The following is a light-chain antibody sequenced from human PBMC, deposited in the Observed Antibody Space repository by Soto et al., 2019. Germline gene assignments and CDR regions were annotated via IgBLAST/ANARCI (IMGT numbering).Light chain of an antibody. CDR3: QQSNSIPYT. CDR1: QSITTY. CDR2: AAS. J-gene: IGKJ2*01. Sequence: DIQMTQSPSSLSASVGDRVTITCRASQSITTYLNWYQQKPGKAPQLLMYAASSLQSGVPSRFSGSGSGTEFTLTISSLQPEDFAIYYCQQSNSIPYTFGQGTKVDIK. V-gene: IGKV1-39*01.